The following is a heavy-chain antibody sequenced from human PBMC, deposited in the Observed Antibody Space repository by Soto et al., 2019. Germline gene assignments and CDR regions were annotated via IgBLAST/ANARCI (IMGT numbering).Heavy chain of an antibody. V-gene: IGHV1-69*01. J-gene: IGHJ6*02. CDR2: IVPMSGGP. D-gene: IGHD2-2*01. CDR1: GDTFINYS. Sequence: QVQLVQSAAEVKKPGSSVKISCKASGDTFINYSFSWMRQAPRQGLEWMGGIVPMSGGPNSAEKFHDRLTITADESTGTVTMQLSRLTSDDTAVYYCARVGIRLIPADLGGGYHFQGLDVWGQGTNVSVS. CDR3: ARVGIRLIPADLGGGYHFQGLDV.